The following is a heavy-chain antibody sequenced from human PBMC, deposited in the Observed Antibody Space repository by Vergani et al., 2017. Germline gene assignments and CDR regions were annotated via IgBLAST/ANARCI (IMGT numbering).Heavy chain of an antibody. CDR3: ARGQGLPGMAAAGTIWFDP. CDR1: GYSISSSNW. J-gene: IGHJ5*02. V-gene: IGHV4-28*02. Sequence: QVQLQESGPGLVKPSQTLSLTCAVSGYSISSSNWWGWIRQPPGKGLEWIGYIYYSGSIYYNPSLQSRVTMSVDTSNNQFSLKLSSVTAVDTAVYYCARGQGLPGMAAAGTIWFDPWGQGTLVTVSS. D-gene: IGHD6-13*01. CDR2: IYYSGSI.